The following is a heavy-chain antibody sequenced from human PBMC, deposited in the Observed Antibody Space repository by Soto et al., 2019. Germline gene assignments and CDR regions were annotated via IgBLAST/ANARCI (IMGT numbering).Heavy chain of an antibody. CDR3: ARGKSSSWYRSAFDI. Sequence: LTCAVYGGSFSGSYWSWIRQPPGKGLEWIGEINHSGSTNYNPSLKSRVTISVDTSKNQFSLKLSSVTAADTAVYYCARGKSSSWYRSAFDIWGQGTMVTVSS. V-gene: IGHV4-34*01. D-gene: IGHD6-13*01. CDR1: GGSFSGSY. J-gene: IGHJ3*02. CDR2: INHSGST.